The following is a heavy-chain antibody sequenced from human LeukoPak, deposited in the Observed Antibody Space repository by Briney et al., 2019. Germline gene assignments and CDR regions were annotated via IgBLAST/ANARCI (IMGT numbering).Heavy chain of an antibody. Sequence: PGGSLRLSCAASGFTFSNAWMSWVRQPPGKGLEWVGRIKSKADGGTTDYAEPVKGRVTISRDDSKSTLYLQMNSLKTEDTALYYCAAVSVDYGDSSFDFWGQGTLVTVPS. CDR1: GFTFSNAW. CDR2: IKSKADGGTT. V-gene: IGHV3-15*01. CDR3: AAVSVDYGDSSFDF. D-gene: IGHD4-17*01. J-gene: IGHJ4*02.